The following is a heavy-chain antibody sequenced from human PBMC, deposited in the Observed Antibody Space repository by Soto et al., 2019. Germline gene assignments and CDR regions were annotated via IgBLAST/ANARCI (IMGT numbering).Heavy chain of an antibody. Sequence: QVQLQQWGAGLLKPSETLSLTCAVYGGSFSGYYWTWIRQPPGKGLEWIGEINHSGSTNYNPSLKSRVTISVDTSKNQFSLKLSSVTAADTAEYYCARPPIPTAGGWFDPWGQGTLVTVSS. CDR3: ARPPIPTAGGWFDP. V-gene: IGHV4-34*01. CDR2: INHSGST. D-gene: IGHD2-15*01. J-gene: IGHJ5*02. CDR1: GGSFSGYY.